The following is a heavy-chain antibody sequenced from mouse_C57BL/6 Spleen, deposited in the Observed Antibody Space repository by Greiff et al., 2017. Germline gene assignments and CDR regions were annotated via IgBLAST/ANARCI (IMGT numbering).Heavy chain of an antibody. V-gene: IGHV5-4*03. D-gene: IGHD1-1*01. CDR3: ARASYYGSSLNWDVWFAY. J-gene: IGHJ3*01. Sequence: EVMLVESGGGLVKPGGSLKLSCAASGFTFRSYAMSWVRQTPEKRLEWVATISDGGSYTYYPDNVKGRFTISRDNAKNNLYLQMSHLKSEDTAMYYCARASYYGSSLNWDVWFAYGGQGTLVTVSA. CDR1: GFTFRSYA. CDR2: ISDGGSYT.